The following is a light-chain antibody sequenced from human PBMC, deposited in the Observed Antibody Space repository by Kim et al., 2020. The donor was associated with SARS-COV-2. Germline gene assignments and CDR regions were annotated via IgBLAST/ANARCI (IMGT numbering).Light chain of an antibody. J-gene: IGKJ5*01. CDR1: QSVSTY. Sequence: VSPGARATLSCRASQSVSTYLAWYQQKPGQAPRLLIYGASTRATGIPARFSGSGSGTEFTLTINSLQSEDFAVYYCQKYDNWPITFGQGTRLEIK. CDR3: QKYDNWPIT. CDR2: GAS. V-gene: IGKV3-15*01.